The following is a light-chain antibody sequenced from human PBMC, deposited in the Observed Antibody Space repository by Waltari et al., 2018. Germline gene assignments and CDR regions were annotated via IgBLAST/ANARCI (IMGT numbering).Light chain of an antibody. Sequence: DIVVTQSPLSLPATPGEPASISCRSRQSLIHRNGNNYLDWYLQKPGQSPQLLIYLGSNRASGVPDRFSGSGSGTDFTLRISRVEAEDVGVYYCMQSLQSLWTFGPGTKVEIK. CDR3: MQSLQSLWT. CDR2: LGS. J-gene: IGKJ1*01. CDR1: QSLIHRNGNNY. V-gene: IGKV2-28*01.